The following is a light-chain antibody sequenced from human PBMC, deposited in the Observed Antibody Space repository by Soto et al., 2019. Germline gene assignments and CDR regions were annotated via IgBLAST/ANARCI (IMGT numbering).Light chain of an antibody. CDR3: QLYNSSL. CDR1: QSISSW. CDR2: KAS. J-gene: IGKJ5*01. V-gene: IGKV1-5*03. Sequence: DIQMTQSPSTLSASVGDRVTITCRASQSISSWLAWYQQKPGKTPKLLIYKASSLESGVPSRFSGSGSGTEFTLTISSLQPDDFATYYCQLYNSSLFGQGTRLEIK.